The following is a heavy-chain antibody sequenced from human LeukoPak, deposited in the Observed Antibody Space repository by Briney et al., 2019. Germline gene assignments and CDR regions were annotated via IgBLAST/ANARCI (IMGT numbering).Heavy chain of an antibody. J-gene: IGHJ4*02. CDR2: IYYSGST. Sequence: SETLSLTCTVSGGSISSSSYYWGWIRQPPGKGLEWIGSIYYSGSTYYNPSLKSRVTISVDTSKNQFSLKLSSVTAADTAVYYCARDLLMVYAFDYWGQGTLVIVSS. CDR1: GGSISSSSYY. D-gene: IGHD2-8*01. CDR3: ARDLLMVYAFDY. V-gene: IGHV4-39*07.